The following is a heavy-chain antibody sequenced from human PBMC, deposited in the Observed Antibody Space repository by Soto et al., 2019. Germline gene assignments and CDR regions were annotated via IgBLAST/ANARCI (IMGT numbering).Heavy chain of an antibody. CDR3: ARIYGSGVVDL. Sequence: VQLVESGGGLIQAGGSRRLSCRVSGFSVSTNYMAWVRQVPGKGLEWASVIYSSGQTYYPYCVQGRFTISRDKSKNKVYLQMSSLRVEHTGVYSCARIYGSGVVDLWGQGSLITVPS. J-gene: IGHJ4*02. CDR1: GFSVSTNY. V-gene: IGHV3-53*01. CDR2: IYSSGQT. D-gene: IGHD3-10*01.